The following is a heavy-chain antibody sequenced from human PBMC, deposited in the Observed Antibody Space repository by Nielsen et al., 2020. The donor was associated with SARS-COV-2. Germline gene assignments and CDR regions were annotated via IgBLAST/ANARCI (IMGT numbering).Heavy chain of an antibody. D-gene: IGHD3-3*01. CDR2: IYYSGST. CDR1: GGSISSGDYY. V-gene: IGHV4-30-4*01. Sequence: SETLSLTCTVSGGSISSGDYYWSWIRQPPGKGLEWIGHIYYSGSTYYNPSLKSRVTISVDTSKNQFSLKLSSVTAADTAVYYCARGLPIRCLEWLPTPFDYWGQGTLVTVSS. J-gene: IGHJ4*02. CDR3: ARGLPIRCLEWLPTPFDY.